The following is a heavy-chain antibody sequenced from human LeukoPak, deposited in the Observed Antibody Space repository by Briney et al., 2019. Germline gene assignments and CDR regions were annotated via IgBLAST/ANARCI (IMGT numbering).Heavy chain of an antibody. CDR2: ISTYNVNT. CDR1: GYTFTSHG. Sequence: ASVKVSCKASGYTFTSHGITWVRQAPGQGLEWMGWISTYNVNTNYAQKLQGRVTMTTDTSTSTAYMELRSLRSDDTAVYYCARRLELDYWGQGTLVTVSS. V-gene: IGHV1-18*04. J-gene: IGHJ4*02. CDR3: ARRLELDY.